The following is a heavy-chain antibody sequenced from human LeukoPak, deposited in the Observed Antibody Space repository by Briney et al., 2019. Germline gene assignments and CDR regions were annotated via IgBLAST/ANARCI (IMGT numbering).Heavy chain of an antibody. CDR2: IYYSGST. V-gene: IGHV4-39*07. J-gene: IGHJ4*02. CDR3: ARGTPGLYDILTGYYLTSFDY. D-gene: IGHD3-9*01. CDR1: GGSISSSSYY. Sequence: PSETLSLTCTVSGGSISSSSYYWGWIRQPPGKGLEWIGSIYYSGSTYYNPPLKSRVTISVDTSKNQFSLKLSSVTAADTAVYYCARGTPGLYDILTGYYLTSFDYWGQGTLVTVSS.